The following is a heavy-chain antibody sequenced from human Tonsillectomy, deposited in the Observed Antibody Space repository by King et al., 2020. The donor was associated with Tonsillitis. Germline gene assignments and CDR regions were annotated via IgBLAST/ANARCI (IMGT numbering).Heavy chain of an antibody. V-gene: IGHV4-39*07. CDR2: LYYSGST. J-gene: IGHJ4*02. D-gene: IGHD3-22*01. CDR3: AGLSPYYYDSSGYGDFDY. CDR1: GGSISSSSYY. Sequence: QLQESGPGLVKPSETLSLTCTVSGGSISSSSYYWGWIRQPPGKGLEWIGSLYYSGSTYYNPSLKSRVTISVDTSKNQFSLKLNSVTAADTAVYYCAGLSPYYYDSSGYGDFDYWGQGTLVTVSS.